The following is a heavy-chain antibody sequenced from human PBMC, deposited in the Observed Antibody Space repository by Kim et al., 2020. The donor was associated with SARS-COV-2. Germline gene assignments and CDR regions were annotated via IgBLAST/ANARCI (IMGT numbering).Heavy chain of an antibody. J-gene: IGHJ4*02. V-gene: IGHV3-21*01. CDR3: ARGYKSTVGY. D-gene: IGHD1-20*01. Sequence: YYADSVGGRFTLSGDSAKNAMYLQMNRLRAEDTAVYYCARGYKSTVGYWGQGTLVTVSS.